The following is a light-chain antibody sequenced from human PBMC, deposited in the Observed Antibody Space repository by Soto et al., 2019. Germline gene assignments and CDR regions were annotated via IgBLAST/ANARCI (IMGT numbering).Light chain of an antibody. Sequence: QLTQSPSSLSASVGDRVTITCRASQDISRYLAWYQQRAGKAPKLLIYGASTLQSGVPSRFSGSGSGTEFTLTISSLQPEDFATYHCQQLQRTPVTFGPGTTVDV. J-gene: IGKJ3*01. CDR2: GAS. V-gene: IGKV1-9*01. CDR1: QDISRY. CDR3: QQLQRTPVT.